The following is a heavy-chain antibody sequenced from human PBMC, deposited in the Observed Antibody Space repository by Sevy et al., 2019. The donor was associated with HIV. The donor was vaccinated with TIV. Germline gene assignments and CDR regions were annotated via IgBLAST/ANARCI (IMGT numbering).Heavy chain of an antibody. CDR3: AKDGGGILLENWFDP. J-gene: IGHJ5*02. CDR2: IWYDGSNK. Sequence: GGSLRLSCAASGFTFSSYGMHWVRQAPGKGLEWVAVIWYDGSNKYHADSVKGRFTISRDNSKNTLYLQMNSLRAEDTAVYYCAKDGGGILLENWFDPWGQGTLVTVSS. CDR1: GFTFSSYG. V-gene: IGHV3-33*06. D-gene: IGHD2-15*01.